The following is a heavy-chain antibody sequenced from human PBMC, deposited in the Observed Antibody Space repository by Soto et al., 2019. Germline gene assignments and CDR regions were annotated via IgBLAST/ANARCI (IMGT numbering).Heavy chain of an antibody. CDR2: ISSTTNYI. CDR3: ARESEDLTSNFDY. Sequence: SGGSLRLSCAASGFTFTRYSTNWVRQAPGKGLEWVSSISSTTNYIYYGDSMKGRFTISRDNAKNSLYLEMNSLRAEDTAVYYCARESEDLTSNFDYWGQGTRVTVSS. CDR1: GFTFTRYS. J-gene: IGHJ4*02. V-gene: IGHV3-21*06.